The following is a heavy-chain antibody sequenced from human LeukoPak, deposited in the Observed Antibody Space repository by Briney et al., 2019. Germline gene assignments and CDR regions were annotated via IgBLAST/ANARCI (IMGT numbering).Heavy chain of an antibody. CDR2: INPNSGGT. V-gene: IGHV1-2*02. J-gene: IGHJ4*02. CDR1: TDTFRKYG. D-gene: IGHD6-13*01. CDR3: ARALAAAGWGYFDY. Sequence: ASVKVSCKASTDTFRKYGISWVRQAPGQGLEWMGWINPNSGGTNYAQKFQGRVTMTRDTSISTAYMELRSLRSDDTAVYYCARALAAAGWGYFDYLGQGTLVTVSS.